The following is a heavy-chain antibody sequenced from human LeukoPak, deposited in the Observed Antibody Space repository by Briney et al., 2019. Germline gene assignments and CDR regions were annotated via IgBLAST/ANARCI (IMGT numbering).Heavy chain of an antibody. CDR3: AKLSDISWYEGWLDP. Sequence: GGSLRLSCAASGFTFSSYAMSWVRQAPGKGLDWVSGISGSGGSTYHTDSVQGRFTISRDNSKNTLYLQMNSLRAEDTAVYYCAKLSDISWYEGWLDPWGQGTLVTVSS. J-gene: IGHJ5*02. V-gene: IGHV3-23*01. CDR1: GFTFSSYA. D-gene: IGHD6-13*01. CDR2: ISGSGGST.